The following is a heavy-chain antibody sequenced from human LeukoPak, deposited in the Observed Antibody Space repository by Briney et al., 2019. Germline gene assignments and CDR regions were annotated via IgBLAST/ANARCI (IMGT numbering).Heavy chain of an antibody. J-gene: IGHJ4*02. V-gene: IGHV1-18*04. D-gene: IGHD3-10*01. CDR1: GYTFTSYG. CDR2: ISAYNGNT. Sequence: ASVKVSCKASGYTFTSYGISWVRQAPGRGLEWMGWISAYNGNTNYAQKLQGRVTMTTDTSTSTAYMELRSLRSDDTAVYCCARDMATYYGSGSSYDYWGQGTLVTVSS. CDR3: ARDMATYYGSGSSYDY.